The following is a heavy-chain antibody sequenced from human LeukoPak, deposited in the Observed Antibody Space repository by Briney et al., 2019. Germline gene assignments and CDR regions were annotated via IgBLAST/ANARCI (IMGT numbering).Heavy chain of an antibody. J-gene: IGHJ4*02. D-gene: IGHD5-12*01. V-gene: IGHV1-18*01. CDR3: ASSAYSGYLDY. Sequence: ASVKVSXKASGYTFTSYGISWVRQAPGQGLEWMGWISAYNGNTNYAQKLQGRVTMTTDTSTSTAYMELRSLRSDDTAVYYCASSAYSGYLDYWGQGTLVTVSS. CDR2: ISAYNGNT. CDR1: GYTFTSYG.